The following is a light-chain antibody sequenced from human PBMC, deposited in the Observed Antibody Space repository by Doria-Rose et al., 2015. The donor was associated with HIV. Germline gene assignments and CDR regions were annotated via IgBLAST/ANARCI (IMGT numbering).Light chain of an antibody. CDR2: GAS. Sequence: EIVLTQSPETLSVSPGESATLSCRASQSVSADLAWYQHKPGQAPRLLIWGASTRATGIPARFSGSGSGTEFTLTISSLQSEDFAIYFCHQYNNWPTSGQGTRLDIK. J-gene: IGKJ5*01. CDR3: HQYNNWPT. CDR1: QSVSAD. V-gene: IGKV3-15*01.